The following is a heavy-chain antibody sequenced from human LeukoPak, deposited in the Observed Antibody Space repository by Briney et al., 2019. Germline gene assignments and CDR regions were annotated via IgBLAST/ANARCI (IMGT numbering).Heavy chain of an antibody. J-gene: IGHJ6*02. D-gene: IGHD2-2*02. Sequence: GASVKVSCKASGYTFTGYYMHWVRQAPGQGLEWMGWVNPNSGGTNYAQKFQGRVTMTRDTSISTAYMELSRQRSDDTAVYYCARDPYTDYYYGMDVWGQGTTVTVSS. CDR3: ARDPYTDYYYGMDV. CDR1: GYTFTGYY. V-gene: IGHV1-2*02. CDR2: VNPNSGGT.